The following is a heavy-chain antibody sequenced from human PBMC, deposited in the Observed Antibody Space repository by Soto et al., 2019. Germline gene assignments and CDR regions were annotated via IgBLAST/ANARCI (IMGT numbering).Heavy chain of an antibody. CDR2: INPNSGGT. D-gene: IGHD6-13*01. Sequence: ASVKVSCKASGYTFTGYYMHWVRQAPGQGLEWMGWINPNSGGTNYAQKFQGRVTMTRDTSISTAYMELRRLRSDDTAVYYCARVPGIDAAGRKDVCYYGMDVWGQGTTVTVSS. V-gene: IGHV1-2*02. CDR1: GYTFTGYY. J-gene: IGHJ6*02. CDR3: ARVPGIDAAGRKDVCYYGMDV.